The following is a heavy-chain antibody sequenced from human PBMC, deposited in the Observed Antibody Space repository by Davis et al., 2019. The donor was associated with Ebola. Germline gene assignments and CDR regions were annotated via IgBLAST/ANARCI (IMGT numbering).Heavy chain of an antibody. V-gene: IGHV4-30-4*01. Sequence: SETLSLTCTVSGGSINSGDYYWSWIRQSPGKGLEWIGYIYYNENTFYNPSLKSRVSMSIDTSKSQFSLRLSSVTAADTAVYYCASGAGGNYFDYWGQGTLITVSS. CDR3: ASGAGGNYFDY. J-gene: IGHJ4*02. CDR1: GGSINSGDYY. D-gene: IGHD4-23*01. CDR2: IYYNENT.